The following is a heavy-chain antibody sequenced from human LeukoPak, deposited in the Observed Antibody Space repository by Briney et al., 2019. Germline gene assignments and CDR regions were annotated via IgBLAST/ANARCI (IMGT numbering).Heavy chain of an antibody. D-gene: IGHD3-3*01. CDR1: GGTFSSYA. V-gene: IGHV1-69*04. J-gene: IGHJ4*02. CDR3: ARPGGDDFWSGYYPH. Sequence: GASVNVSCTASGGTFSSYAISWVRQAPGQGLEWMGRIIPILGIANYAQKFQGRVTITADESTSTAYMELSSLRSEDTAVYYCARPGGDDFWSGYYPHWGQGTLVTVSS. CDR2: IIPILGIA.